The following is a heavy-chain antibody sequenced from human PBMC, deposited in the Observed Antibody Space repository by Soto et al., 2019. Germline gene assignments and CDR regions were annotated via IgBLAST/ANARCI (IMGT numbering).Heavy chain of an antibody. Sequence: PSETLSLTCTVSGGSISSYYWSWIRQPPGKGLEWIGYIYYSGSTNYNPSLKSRVTISVDTSKNQFSLKLSSVTAADTAVYYCARHTYYYGSVPYWYYYYGMDVWGQGTTVTVSS. J-gene: IGHJ6*02. CDR2: IYYSGST. V-gene: IGHV4-59*08. CDR3: ARHTYYYGSVPYWYYYYGMDV. D-gene: IGHD3-10*01. CDR1: GGSISSYY.